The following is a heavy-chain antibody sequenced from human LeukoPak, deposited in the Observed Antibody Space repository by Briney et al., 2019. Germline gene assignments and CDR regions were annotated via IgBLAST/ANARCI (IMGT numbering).Heavy chain of an antibody. V-gene: IGHV4-34*01. J-gene: IGHJ4*02. CDR1: GGSFSGYY. Sequence: SETLSLTCAVYGGSFSGYYWSWIRQPPGKGLEWIGEINHSGSTNYNPSLKSRVTISVDTSKNQFSLKVSSVTAADTAVYFCARDPAGPYWGQGNLVPVSS. CDR3: ARDPAGPY. CDR2: INHSGST.